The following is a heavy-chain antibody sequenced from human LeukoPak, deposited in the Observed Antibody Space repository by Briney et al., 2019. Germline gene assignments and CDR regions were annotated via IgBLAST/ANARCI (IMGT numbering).Heavy chain of an antibody. CDR1: GFSFSRYD. Sequence: GGSLRLSCAASGFSFSRYDIHWVSQAPGKGLEWVAFIRYDGSNKNYADSVKGRFTISRDNFMRTVYLQMNSLRAEDTAVYYCAKDRQTITIFGVVNTPRANFDYWGQGTLVTVSS. CDR2: IRYDGSNK. CDR3: AKDRQTITIFGVVNTPRANFDY. J-gene: IGHJ4*02. D-gene: IGHD3-3*01. V-gene: IGHV3-30*02.